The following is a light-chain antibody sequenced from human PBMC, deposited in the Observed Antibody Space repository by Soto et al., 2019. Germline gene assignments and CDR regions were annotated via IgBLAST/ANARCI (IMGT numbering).Light chain of an antibody. CDR1: SSNIGAGYD. V-gene: IGLV1-40*01. Sequence: QSALTQPPSVSGAPGQRVTISCTGSSSNIGAGYDVHWYQQLPGTAPKLLIYGNSNRPSGVPDRFPGSKSGTSASLAITGLQAEDEADYYCQSYDSSLSRVFGTGTKVTVL. J-gene: IGLJ1*01. CDR2: GNS. CDR3: QSYDSSLSRV.